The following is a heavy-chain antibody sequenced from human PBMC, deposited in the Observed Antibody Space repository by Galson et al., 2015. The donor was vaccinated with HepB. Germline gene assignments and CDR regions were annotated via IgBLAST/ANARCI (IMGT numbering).Heavy chain of an antibody. CDR3: AKDGIMVANNPWHFHY. CDR2: ITSSGGNT. V-gene: IGHV3-23*01. Sequence: SLRLSCAASGFTFTRYAVTWVRQAPGKGLEWVASITSSGGNTYYTDSVKGRFSISRDNSKNTLVLQLNSLRVEETAVYYCAKDGIMVANNPWHFHYWGQGTLVTVSS. CDR1: GFTFTRYA. J-gene: IGHJ4*02. D-gene: IGHD2-8*01.